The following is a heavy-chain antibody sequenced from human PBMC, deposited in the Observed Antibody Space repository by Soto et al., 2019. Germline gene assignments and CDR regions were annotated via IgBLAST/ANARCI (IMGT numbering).Heavy chain of an antibody. D-gene: IGHD3-22*01. CDR1: GYTLTELS. J-gene: IGHJ4*02. CDR2: FDPEDGET. V-gene: IGHV1-24*01. Sequence: ASVKVSCKVSGYTLTELSMHWVRQAPGRGLEWMGGFDPEDGETIYAQKFQGRVTMTEDTSTDTAYMDLSSLRSEDTAVYYCAPWYYYDSSGYFDYWGQGTLVTVSS. CDR3: APWYYYDSSGYFDY.